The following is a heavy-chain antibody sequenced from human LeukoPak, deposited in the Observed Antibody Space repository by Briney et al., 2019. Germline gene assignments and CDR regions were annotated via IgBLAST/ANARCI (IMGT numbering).Heavy chain of an antibody. D-gene: IGHD1-26*01. Sequence: SETLSLTCAVSGYSISTGYYWGWIRQPPGKGLEWIGSIYHSGSTYYNPSLKSRVTISVDTSKNQFSLKLSSVTAADTAVYYCASRRRVVGATRAFDIWGQGTMVTVSS. CDR3: ASRRRVVGATRAFDI. J-gene: IGHJ3*02. CDR2: IYHSGST. V-gene: IGHV4-38-2*01. CDR1: GYSISTGYY.